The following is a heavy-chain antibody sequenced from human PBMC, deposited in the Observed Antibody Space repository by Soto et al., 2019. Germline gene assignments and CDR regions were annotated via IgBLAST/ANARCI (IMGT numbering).Heavy chain of an antibody. CDR3: ARDNSGTTGTNLPDAFDI. Sequence: SETLSLTCTVSGGSISSYYWSWIRQPPGKGLEWIGYIYYSGSTNYNPSLKSRVTISVDTSKNQFSLKLSSVTAADTAVYYCARDNSGTTGTNLPDAFDIWGQGTMVT. D-gene: IGHD1-1*01. J-gene: IGHJ3*02. CDR1: GGSISSYY. V-gene: IGHV4-59*12. CDR2: IYYSGST.